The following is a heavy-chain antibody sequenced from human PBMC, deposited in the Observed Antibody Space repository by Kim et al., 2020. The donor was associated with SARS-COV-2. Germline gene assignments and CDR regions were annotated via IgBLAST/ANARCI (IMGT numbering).Heavy chain of an antibody. Sequence: ASVKVSCKASGYTFTGYYMHWVRQAPGQGLEWMGWINPNSGGTNYAQKFQGRVTMTRDTSISTAYMELSRLRSDDTAVYYCARVDFWSGYLTQGYYYYGMDVWGQGTTVTVSS. D-gene: IGHD3-3*01. CDR3: ARVDFWSGYLTQGYYYYGMDV. V-gene: IGHV1-2*02. CDR1: GYTFTGYY. J-gene: IGHJ6*02. CDR2: INPNSGGT.